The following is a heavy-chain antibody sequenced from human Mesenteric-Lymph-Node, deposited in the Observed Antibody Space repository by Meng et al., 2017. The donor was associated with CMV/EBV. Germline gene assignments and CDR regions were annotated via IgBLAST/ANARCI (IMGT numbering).Heavy chain of an antibody. J-gene: IGHJ4*02. D-gene: IGHD3-22*01. CDR3: ARGRYYDSSGPRPYYFDY. V-gene: IGHV1-69*05. CDR1: FPAYY. CDR2: IIPIFGTA. Sequence: FPAYYIHWVRRAPGQGLEWMGGIIPIFGTATYAQKFPGRVTITTDESTSTAYMELSSLRSEDTAVYYCARGRYYDSSGPRPYYFDYWGQGTLVTVSS.